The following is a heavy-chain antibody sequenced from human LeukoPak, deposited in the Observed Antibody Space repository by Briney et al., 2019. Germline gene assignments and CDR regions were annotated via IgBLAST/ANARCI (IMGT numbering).Heavy chain of an antibody. D-gene: IGHD5-12*01. Sequence: GASVKVSCKASGYTFTGYYMHWVRQAPGQGLEWMGWINPNSGGTNYAQKFQGRVTMTRDTSTSTVYMELSSLRSEDTAVYYCARGNSGYGYDAFDIWGQGTMVTVSS. CDR1: GYTFTGYY. CDR2: INPNSGGT. J-gene: IGHJ3*02. V-gene: IGHV1-2*02. CDR3: ARGNSGYGYDAFDI.